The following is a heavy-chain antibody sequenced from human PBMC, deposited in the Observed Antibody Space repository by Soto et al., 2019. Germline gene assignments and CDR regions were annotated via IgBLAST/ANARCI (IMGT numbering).Heavy chain of an antibody. J-gene: IGHJ4*02. CDR3: ARYSSGLDY. V-gene: IGHV3-33*01. CDR1: GFTFSSYG. CDR2: IWYDGSKK. Sequence: PGGSLRLSCAASGFTFSSYGMHWVRQAPGKGLEWVANIWYDGSKKYYVDSVKGRFTISRDNSQNTVYLQMNSLRAEDTAVYYCARYSSGLDYWGQGTLVTVSS. D-gene: IGHD6-19*01.